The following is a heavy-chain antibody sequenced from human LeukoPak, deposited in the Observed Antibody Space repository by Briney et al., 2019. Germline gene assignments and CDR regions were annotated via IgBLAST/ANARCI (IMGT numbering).Heavy chain of an antibody. CDR1: GGSISSSSYY. J-gene: IGHJ5*02. CDR2: IYYSGST. CDR3: ARNATVTTLKRAYNWFDP. Sequence: SETLSLTCTVSGGSISSSSYYWGWIRQPPGEGLEWIGSIYYSGSTHYNPSLKSRVSISVDTSKNQFSLKLSSVAAADTAVYYCARNATVTTLKRAYNWFDPWGQGTLVTVSS. V-gene: IGHV4-39*01. D-gene: IGHD4-17*01.